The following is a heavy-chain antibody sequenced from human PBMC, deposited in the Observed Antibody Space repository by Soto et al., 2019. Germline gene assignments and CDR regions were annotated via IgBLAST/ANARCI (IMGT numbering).Heavy chain of an antibody. CDR1: GGTFSSYA. CDR3: ARGSYDFWSGIHYYYYYGMDV. Sequence: GASVNVSCKSSGGTFSSYAISWVRQAPGQGLECMGGIIPIFGTANYAQKFQGRVTITADKSTSTAYMELSSLRSEDTAVYYCARGSYDFWSGIHYYYYYGMDVWGQGTTVTVSS. V-gene: IGHV1-69*06. D-gene: IGHD3-3*01. J-gene: IGHJ6*02. CDR2: IIPIFGTA.